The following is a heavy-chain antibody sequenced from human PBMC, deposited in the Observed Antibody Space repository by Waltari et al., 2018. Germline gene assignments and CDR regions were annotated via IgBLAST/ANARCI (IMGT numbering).Heavy chain of an antibody. V-gene: IGHV4-39*01. CDR1: GGSISGADNS. CDR3: ATYTA. Sequence: QLQLQESGPGLVKPSETLSLTCSVSGGSISGADNSWDWIRQPPGKGLEWIAGILYNGSTFYNPSLRSRATISVDTSKNQFSLHLTAVTADDTAMYHCATYTAWGQGTLVTVSS. D-gene: IGHD4-4*01. J-gene: IGHJ5*02. CDR2: ILYNGST.